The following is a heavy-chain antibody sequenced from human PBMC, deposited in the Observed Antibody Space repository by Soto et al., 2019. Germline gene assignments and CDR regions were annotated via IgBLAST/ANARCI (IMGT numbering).Heavy chain of an antibody. Sequence: QAQLVESGGGVVQPGRSLRLSCAASGFTFTDHGMHWVRQAPGEGLEWVAVVWSDGSNKYYADSVKDRFTVSRDNSKNALFLQVGNLRVESSAVYYCARDSAVRQPPDWFDHWGQGTLVAVSS. CDR1: GFTFTDHG. D-gene: IGHD1-1*01. CDR3: ARDSAVRQPPDWFDH. J-gene: IGHJ5*02. CDR2: VWSDGSNK. V-gene: IGHV3-33*01.